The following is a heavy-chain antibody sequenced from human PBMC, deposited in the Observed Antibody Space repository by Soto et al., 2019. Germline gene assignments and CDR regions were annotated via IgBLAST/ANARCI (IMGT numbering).Heavy chain of an antibody. V-gene: IGHV2-5*02. CDR3: AHRQQQLIYDAFDI. CDR2: VYWDDDK. CDR1: GFSLSTSGVG. J-gene: IGHJ3*02. Sequence: SGPTLVNPTQTLTLTCTFSGFSLSTSGVGVGWNRQPPGKALEWLALVYWDDDKRYSPSLNSRLTITKDTSKKQVVLTMTNMDPVDTATYYCAHRQQQLIYDAFDIWGQGTMVTVSS. D-gene: IGHD6-13*01.